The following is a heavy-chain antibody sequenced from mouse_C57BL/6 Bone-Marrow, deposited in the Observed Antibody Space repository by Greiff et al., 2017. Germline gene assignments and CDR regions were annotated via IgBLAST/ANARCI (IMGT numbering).Heavy chain of an antibody. CDR2: IHPNSGST. CDR3: ARWGLRYLDY. J-gene: IGHJ2*01. D-gene: IGHD2-13*01. CDR1: GYTFTSYW. Sequence: VQLQQPGAELVKPGASVKLSCKASGYTFTSYWMHWVKQRPGQGLEWIGMIHPNSGSTNYNEKFKSNATLTGDKSSSTAYMQLSSLTSEDSAVYYCARWGLRYLDYWGQGTTLTVSS. V-gene: IGHV1-64*01.